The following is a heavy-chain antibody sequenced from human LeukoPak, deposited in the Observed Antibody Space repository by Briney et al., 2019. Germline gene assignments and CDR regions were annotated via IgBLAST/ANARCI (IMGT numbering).Heavy chain of an antibody. CDR2: ISYDGSNK. Sequence: PGRSLRLSCAASGFTFSSYGMHWVRQAPGKGLEWVAVISYDGSNKYYADSVKGRFTISRDNSRNTLYLQMNSLRAEDTAVYYCAKDIVVVPAATYGMDVWGQGTTVTVSS. CDR1: GFTFSSYG. CDR3: AKDIVVVPAATYGMDV. V-gene: IGHV3-30*18. J-gene: IGHJ6*02. D-gene: IGHD2-2*01.